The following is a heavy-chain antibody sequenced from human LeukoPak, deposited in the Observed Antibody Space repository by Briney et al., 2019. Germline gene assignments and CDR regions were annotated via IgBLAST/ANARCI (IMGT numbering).Heavy chain of an antibody. V-gene: IGHV3-74*01. J-gene: IGHJ3*02. Sequence: GGSLRLSCAASGFTFSSYWMHWVRQAPGKGLVWVSRINSDGSSTSYADSVKGRFTISRDNAKNTLYLQMNSLRAEDTAVYYCARAKGPVLLWFGQLLGAFDIWGQGTMVTVSS. CDR1: GFTFSSYW. D-gene: IGHD3-10*01. CDR3: ARAKGPVLLWFGQLLGAFDI. CDR2: INSDGSST.